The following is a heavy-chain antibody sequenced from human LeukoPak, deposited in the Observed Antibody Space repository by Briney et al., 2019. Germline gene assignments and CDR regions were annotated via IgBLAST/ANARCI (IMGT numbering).Heavy chain of an antibody. D-gene: IGHD5-18*01. J-gene: IGHJ4*02. Sequence: GGSLRLSCAVSGFTFDDYAMHWVRQVPGKGLVWVSRINSDGSSTSYADSVKGRFTISRDNAKNTLYLQMNSLRAEDTAVYYCARGSGGYSYGSLDYWGQGTLVTVSS. CDR2: INSDGSST. CDR3: ARGSGGYSYGSLDY. CDR1: GFTFDDYA. V-gene: IGHV3-74*01.